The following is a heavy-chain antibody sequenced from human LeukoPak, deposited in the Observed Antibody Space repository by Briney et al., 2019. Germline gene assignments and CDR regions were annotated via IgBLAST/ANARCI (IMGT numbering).Heavy chain of an antibody. V-gene: IGHV3-23*01. Sequence: GGSLRLSCAASGFTFSSYAMSWVRQAPGKGLEWVSAISGRGGSTYYADSVKGRFTISRDNSKNTLYLQMNSLRAEDTAVYYCARESKNAGDTPANYYYYGMDVWGQGTTVTVSS. D-gene: IGHD3-16*01. CDR2: ISGRGGST. CDR3: ARESKNAGDTPANYYYYGMDV. J-gene: IGHJ6*02. CDR1: GFTFSSYA.